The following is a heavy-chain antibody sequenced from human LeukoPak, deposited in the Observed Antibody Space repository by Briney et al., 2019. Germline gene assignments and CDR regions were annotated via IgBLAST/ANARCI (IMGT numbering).Heavy chain of an antibody. J-gene: IGHJ4*02. Sequence: PSETLSLTCTVSGGSISSYYWSWIRRPPGKGLERIGYIYYSGSTNYNPSLKSRVTISVDTSKNQFSLKLSSVTAADTAVYYCARSVGSERDFDYWGQGTLVTVSS. V-gene: IGHV4-59*01. CDR1: GGSISSYY. D-gene: IGHD1-26*01. CDR2: IYYSGST. CDR3: ARSVGSERDFDY.